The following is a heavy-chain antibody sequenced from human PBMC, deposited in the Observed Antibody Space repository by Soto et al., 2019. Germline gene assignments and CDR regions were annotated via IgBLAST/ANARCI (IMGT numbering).Heavy chain of an antibody. V-gene: IGHV1-46*01. J-gene: IGHJ6*02. CDR1: GYTFTSYY. CDR2: INPSGGST. CDR3: ARVRETIFQLVYGMDV. D-gene: IGHD3-3*01. Sequence: ASVKVSCKASGYTFTSYYMHWVRQAPGQGLEWMGIINPSGGSTSYAQKFQGRVTMTRDTSTSTVYMELSSLRSEDTAVYYCARVRETIFQLVYGMDVWGQGTTVTVSS.